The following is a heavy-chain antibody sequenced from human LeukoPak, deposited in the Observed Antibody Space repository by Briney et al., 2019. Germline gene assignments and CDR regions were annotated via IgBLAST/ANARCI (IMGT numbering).Heavy chain of an antibody. CDR2: IDHSGST. CDR1: GGSFSGYY. Sequence: PSETLSLTCAVHGGSFSGYYWSWIRQPPGKGLEWIGEIDHSGSTTYNPSLKSRVTISVDTSKNQFSLKLRSVTAADTAVYFCARAPGGRRAYYMDVWGKGTTVTISS. J-gene: IGHJ6*03. CDR3: ARAPGGRRAYYMDV. D-gene: IGHD3-16*01. V-gene: IGHV4-34*01.